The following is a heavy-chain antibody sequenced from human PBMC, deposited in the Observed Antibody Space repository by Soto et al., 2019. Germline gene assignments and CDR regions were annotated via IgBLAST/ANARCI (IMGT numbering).Heavy chain of an antibody. CDR3: ARDRDYSNYGYFYYYYGMDV. D-gene: IGHD4-4*01. CDR2: ISSSSSTI. J-gene: IGHJ6*02. CDR1: EFTFSSYS. Sequence: SGGYPKLSRASSEFTFSSYSMNWVRQAPEKGLEWFSYISSSSSTIYYADSVKGRFTISRDNAKNSLYLQMNSLRDEDTAVYYCARDRDYSNYGYFYYYYGMDVWGQGTTVTVSS. V-gene: IGHV3-48*02.